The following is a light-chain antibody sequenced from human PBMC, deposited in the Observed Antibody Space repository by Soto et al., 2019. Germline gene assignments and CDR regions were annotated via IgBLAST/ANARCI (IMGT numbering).Light chain of an antibody. CDR1: QSISSS. CDR3: QQYNIYPLS. V-gene: IGKV1-5*03. Sequence: DIQMTQSPSTLSSSVGDRVTITCRASQSISSSLAWYQQKPGKVPELLIYKASSLQSGVPSRFSGSGSGTEFTLTISSLQPDDFATYYCQQYNIYPLSFGGGTKVEIK. J-gene: IGKJ4*01. CDR2: KAS.